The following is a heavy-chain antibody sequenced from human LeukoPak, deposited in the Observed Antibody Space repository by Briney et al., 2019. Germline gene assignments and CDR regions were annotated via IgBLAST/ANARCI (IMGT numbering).Heavy chain of an antibody. D-gene: IGHD6-19*01. CDR1: GYTFTGYY. V-gene: IGHV1-8*02. CDR3: TRGSSGRRDN. CDR2: MNPNSGNT. Sequence: ASVKVSCKASGYTFTGYYIHWLRQAPGQGLEWMGWMNPNSGNTGYGQSFQGRITMTRDISIGTAYMELSNLTSEDTAIYYCTRGSSGRRDNWGQGTLVTVSA. J-gene: IGHJ4*02.